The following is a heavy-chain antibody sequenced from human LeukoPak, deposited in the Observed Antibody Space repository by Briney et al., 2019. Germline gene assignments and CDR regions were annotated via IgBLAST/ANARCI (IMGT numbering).Heavy chain of an antibody. CDR1: GGSISSYY. J-gene: IGHJ2*01. CDR3: ARVAGITGTNYRYFDL. CDR2: IYYSGST. Sequence: NPSETLSLTCTVSGGSISSYYWSWIRQPPGKGLVWIGYIYYSGSTNYNPSLKSRVTISVDTSKNQFSLKLSSVTAADTAVYYCARVAGITGTNYRYFDLWGRGTLVTVSS. D-gene: IGHD1-7*01. V-gene: IGHV4-59*01.